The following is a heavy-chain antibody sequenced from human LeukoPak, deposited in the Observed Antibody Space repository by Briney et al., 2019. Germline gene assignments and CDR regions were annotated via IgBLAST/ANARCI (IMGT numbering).Heavy chain of an antibody. J-gene: IGHJ4*02. V-gene: IGHV4-61*05. CDR2: IYYSGST. CDR3: ARVDYGDYVINY. CDR1: GGSISSSSYY. D-gene: IGHD4-17*01. Sequence: SETLSLTCTVSGGSISSSSYYWGWIRQPPGKGLQWIGYIYYSGSTNYNPSLKSRVTISVETSKNQFSLKLRSVTAADTAVYYCARVDYGDYVINYWGQGTLVTVSS.